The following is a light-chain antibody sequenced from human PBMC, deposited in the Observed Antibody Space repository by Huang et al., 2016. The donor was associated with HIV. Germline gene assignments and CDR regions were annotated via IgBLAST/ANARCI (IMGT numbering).Light chain of an antibody. J-gene: IGKJ2*01. CDR1: QSVSSY. Sequence: EIVLTQSPATLSLSPGERATLSCRASQSVSSYLAWYQQKPGQVPRLLIYDTSNRATGIPARFSGSGSGTDFTLTISSLEPEDFAVYYCQQRSNWPPMYTFGQGTKLEIK. CDR2: DTS. CDR3: QQRSNWPPMYT. V-gene: IGKV3-11*01.